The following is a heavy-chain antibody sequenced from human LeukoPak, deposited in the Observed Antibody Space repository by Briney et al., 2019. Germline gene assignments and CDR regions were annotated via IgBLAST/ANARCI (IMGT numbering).Heavy chain of an antibody. D-gene: IGHD3-22*01. J-gene: IGHJ2*01. CDR1: GGSISSGGYY. V-gene: IGHV4-39*01. Sequence: PSETLSLTCTVSGGSISSGGYYWSWIRQPPGKGLEWIGSIYYTRSTCYNPSLKSRVTISVDTSKNQFSLKLTSVTAADTAVYYCARGVTMIVVVIHDWYFDLWGRGTLVTVSS. CDR2: IYYTRST. CDR3: ARGVTMIVVVIHDWYFDL.